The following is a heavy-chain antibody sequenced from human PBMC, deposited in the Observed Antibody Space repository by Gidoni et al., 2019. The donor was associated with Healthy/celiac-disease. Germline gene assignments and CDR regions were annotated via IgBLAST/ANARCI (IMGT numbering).Heavy chain of an antibody. J-gene: IGHJ6*03. CDR2: INHSGST. CDR3: ARGGYCSSTSCQNSYYYYYYMDV. D-gene: IGHD2-2*01. V-gene: IGHV4-34*01. Sequence: QVQLQQWGAGLLKPSETLSLTCAVYGGSFSGYYWSWIRQPPGTGLEWIGEINHSGSTNYNPSLKSRVTISGDTSKNQFSLKLSSVTAADTAVYYCARGGYCSSTSCQNSYYYYYYMDVWGKGTTVTVSS. CDR1: GGSFSGYY.